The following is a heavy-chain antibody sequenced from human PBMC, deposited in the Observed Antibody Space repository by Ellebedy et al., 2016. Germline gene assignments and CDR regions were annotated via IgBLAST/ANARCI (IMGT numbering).Heavy chain of an antibody. CDR3: ARDMPHRGAGAPHY. CDR2: ISYDGTKK. J-gene: IGHJ4*02. CDR1: GFTFSSYG. D-gene: IGHD1-26*01. Sequence: GGSLRLXCAASGFTFSSYGMHCVRQAPGKGLEWVAVISYDGTKKYYADSVKGRFSISRDNSKNTLYLQMNSLRAEDTAVYYCARDMPHRGAGAPHYWGQGTLVTVSS. V-gene: IGHV3-30*03.